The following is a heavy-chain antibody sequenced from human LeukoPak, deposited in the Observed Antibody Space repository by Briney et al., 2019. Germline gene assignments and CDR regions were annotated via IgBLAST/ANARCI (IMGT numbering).Heavy chain of an antibody. V-gene: IGHV1-46*01. D-gene: IGHD4-11*01. CDR1: GYNFIDYY. Sequence: ASVKVSCKASGYNFIDYYIHWVRQAPGQGPEWMGWINPSGGSTSYAQKFQGRVTMTRDTSTSTVYMELSSLRSEDTAVYYCARGDYQPAHGMDVWGQGTTVTVSS. CDR2: INPSGGST. CDR3: ARGDYQPAHGMDV. J-gene: IGHJ6*02.